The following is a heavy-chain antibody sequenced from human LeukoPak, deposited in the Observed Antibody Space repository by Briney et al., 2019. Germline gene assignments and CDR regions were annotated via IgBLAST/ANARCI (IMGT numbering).Heavy chain of an antibody. D-gene: IGHD4-23*01. CDR1: GFTFSTYA. Sequence: GGSLRLSCAASGFTFSTYAMHWVRQAPGKGLEWVAVLPYDGSNKYYADSVKGRFTISRDNSKNTLYLQMNSLRAEDTAVYYCARDQGDDDYGGNHGYWYFDLWGRGTLVTVSS. CDR3: ARDQGDDDYGGNHGYWYFDL. V-gene: IGHV3-30-3*01. CDR2: LPYDGSNK. J-gene: IGHJ2*01.